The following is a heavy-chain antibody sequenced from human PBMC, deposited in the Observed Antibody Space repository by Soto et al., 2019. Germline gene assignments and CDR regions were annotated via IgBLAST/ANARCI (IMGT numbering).Heavy chain of an antibody. CDR3: ARDGARWGSKEEHTLAV. D-gene: IGHD2-8*02. CDR2: ISYDGSGE. J-gene: IGHJ6*02. Sequence: GGTLRLSCAASGFIFSNFGMHWVRQAPGKGLEWVAFISYDGSGEYYADSVEGRFTIYRDNSKNILYLQMNSLRADDTAVHYCARDGARWGSKEEHTLAVWGQGTTVTVSS. V-gene: IGHV3-33*01. CDR1: GFIFSNFG.